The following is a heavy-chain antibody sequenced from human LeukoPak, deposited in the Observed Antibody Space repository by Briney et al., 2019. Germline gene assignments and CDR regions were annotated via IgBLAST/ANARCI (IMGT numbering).Heavy chain of an antibody. CDR2: INPNSGGT. V-gene: IGHV1-2*06. Sequence: GASVKVSCKASGYTFTGYYMHWVRQAPGQGLEWMGRINPNSGGTNYAQKFQGRVTTTRDTSISTAYMEPSRLRSDDTAVYYCARDPPQQPGVPASAFDIWGQGTMVTVSS. CDR1: GYTFTGYY. J-gene: IGHJ3*02. D-gene: IGHD6-13*01. CDR3: ARDPPQQPGVPASAFDI.